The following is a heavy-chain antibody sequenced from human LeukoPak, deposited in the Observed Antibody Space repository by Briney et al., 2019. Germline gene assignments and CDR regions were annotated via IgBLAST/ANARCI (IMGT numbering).Heavy chain of an antibody. CDR1: GFTFSSYA. V-gene: IGHV3-23*01. CDR3: AKSNQYCSGGSCSIDP. CDR2: ISGSGGST. Sequence: PGGSLRLSCAASGFTFSSYAMSWVRQAPGKGLEWVSAISGSGGSTYYADSVKGRFTISRDNSKNTLYLQMNSLRAEDTAVYYCAKSNQYCSGGSCSIDPWGQGTLVTVSS. D-gene: IGHD2-15*01. J-gene: IGHJ5*02.